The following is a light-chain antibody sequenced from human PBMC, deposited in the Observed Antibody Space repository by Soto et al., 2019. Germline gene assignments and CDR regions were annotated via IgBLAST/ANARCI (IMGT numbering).Light chain of an antibody. J-gene: IGKJ1*01. CDR3: QQCYNPPWT. Sequence: DIQMTQSPSSLSASVGDRVTITCRASQSISNYLNWYQQIPGKAPKLLIYAASSLQSGVPSRFSGSGSGTDFTLTISSLQPEDFATYYCQQCYNPPWTFGRGTKVEIK. CDR1: QSISNY. V-gene: IGKV1-39*01. CDR2: AAS.